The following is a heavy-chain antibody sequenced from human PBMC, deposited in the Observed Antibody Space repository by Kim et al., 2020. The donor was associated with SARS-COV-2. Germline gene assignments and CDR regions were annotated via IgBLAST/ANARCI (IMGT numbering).Heavy chain of an antibody. CDR1: GFSFDTYA. CDR3: ARVRSMNRGFMNNMDV. D-gene: IGHD3-10*01. V-gene: IGHV3-21*01. J-gene: IGHJ6*02. Sequence: GGSLRLSCATSGFSFDTYAMNWVRQAPGRGPEWVSSISRTSDIIYYTDSVKGRFIISRDNAKNSLFLQMSSLRVEDTAVYFCARVRSMNRGFMNNMDVWGQGTMVTVSS. CDR2: ISRTSDII.